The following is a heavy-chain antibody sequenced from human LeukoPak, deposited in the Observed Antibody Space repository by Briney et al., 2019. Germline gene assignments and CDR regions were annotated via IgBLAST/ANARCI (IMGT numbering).Heavy chain of an antibody. V-gene: IGHV1-2*02. J-gene: IGHJ5*02. D-gene: IGHD2-2*01. CDR1: GYTFTSYG. CDR2: INPNSGGT. Sequence: GASVKVSCKASGYTFTSYGISWVRQAPGQGLEWMGWINPNSGGTNYAQKFQGRVTMTRDTSISTAYMELSRLRSDDTAVYYCARGKNVVVPAARNRFDPWGQGTLVTVSS. CDR3: ARGKNVVVPAARNRFDP.